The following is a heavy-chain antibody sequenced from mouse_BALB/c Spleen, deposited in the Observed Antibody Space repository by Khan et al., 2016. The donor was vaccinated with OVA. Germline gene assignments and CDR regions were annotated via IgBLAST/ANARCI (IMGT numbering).Heavy chain of an antibody. CDR1: GFSLITYG. J-gene: IGHJ3*01. D-gene: IGHD2-12*01. Sequence: QVQLQQSGPGLVQPSQSLSITCTVSGFSLITYGVHWVRQSPGKGLEWLGVIWSDGSTDYNAAFISRLSITKDNSKSQVFSKMNSLQADDTAIYYCTRNSYRYDFTYWGRGTLVTVSA. CDR3: TRNSYRYDFTY. CDR2: IWSDGST. V-gene: IGHV2-2*01.